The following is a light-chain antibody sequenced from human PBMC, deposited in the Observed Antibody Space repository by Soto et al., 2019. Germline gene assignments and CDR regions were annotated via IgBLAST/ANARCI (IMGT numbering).Light chain of an antibody. V-gene: IGLV2-14*01. CDR2: DVS. Sequence: QSVLTQPASVSGSPGQSIAISCTGTSSDVGGYSYVSWYQQQPGKAPKLVISDVSNRPSGVSDRFSGSKSVNTASLTISGLQTEDEADYYCASYTTSSTYVFGTGTKLTVL. J-gene: IGLJ1*01. CDR3: ASYTTSSTYV. CDR1: SSDVGGYSY.